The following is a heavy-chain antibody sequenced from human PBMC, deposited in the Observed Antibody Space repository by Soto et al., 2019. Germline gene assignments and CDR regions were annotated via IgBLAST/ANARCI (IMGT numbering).Heavy chain of an antibody. Sequence: SVKVSCKASGGTFSSYTICWGRQTPEKGLEWMGRTIPILGIANYAQKFQGRVTITADKSTSTAYMELSRLRSEDTAVYYCARDLKLGRYCNNGVCANSYYYMDVWGKGTKVTVSS. CDR3: ARDLKLGRYCNNGVCANSYYYMDV. D-gene: IGHD2-8*01. CDR2: TIPILGIA. V-gene: IGHV1-69*04. CDR1: GGTFSSYT. J-gene: IGHJ6*03.